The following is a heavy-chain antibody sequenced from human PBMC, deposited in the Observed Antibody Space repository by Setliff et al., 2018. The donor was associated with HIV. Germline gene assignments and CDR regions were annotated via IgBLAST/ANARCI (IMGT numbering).Heavy chain of an antibody. Sequence: PGESLKIPCQGSGYSFTSYWIGWVRRMPGKGLEWMGIVYPGDSGIRYSPSFQGQVTVSADRSISTAYLHWIRLSASDTAMYYCARLECSGGSCFSFDSWGQGTLVTVSS. V-gene: IGHV5-51*01. CDR1: GYSFTSYW. CDR3: ARLECSGGSCFSFDS. D-gene: IGHD2-15*01. J-gene: IGHJ5*01. CDR2: VYPGDSGI.